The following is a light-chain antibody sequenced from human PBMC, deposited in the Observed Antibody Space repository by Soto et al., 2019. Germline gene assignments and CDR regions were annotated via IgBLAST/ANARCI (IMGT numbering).Light chain of an antibody. CDR3: QQYISYWT. CDR2: KAS. J-gene: IGKJ1*01. V-gene: IGKV1-5*03. Sequence: DIQMTQSPSTLSGYVGDRVTIPCRASQTISSWLAWYQQKPGKAPKLLIYKASSLESGVPSRFSGSGSGTEFTLTISSLQPDDFATYYCQQYISYWTFGQGAKVDI. CDR1: QTISSW.